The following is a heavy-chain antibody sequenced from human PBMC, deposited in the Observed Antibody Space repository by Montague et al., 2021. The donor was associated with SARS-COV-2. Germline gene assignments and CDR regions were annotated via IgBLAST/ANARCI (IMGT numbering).Heavy chain of an antibody. CDR2: ISWNSDSI. V-gene: IGHV3-9*01. J-gene: IGHJ4*02. CDR3: ARGETGYRNSWHDY. Sequence: SLRLSCAASGFTFDDYAMHWVRQAPGKGLEFFSGISWNSDSIDYADSVNGRFTISRDNAKNSLYLQMNSLRAEDTAFYYCARGETGYRNSWHDYWGQGTLVNVSS. CDR1: GFTFDDYA. D-gene: IGHD6-13*01.